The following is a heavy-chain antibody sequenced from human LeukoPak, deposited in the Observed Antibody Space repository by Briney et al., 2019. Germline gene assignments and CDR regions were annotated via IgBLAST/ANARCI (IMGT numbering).Heavy chain of an antibody. CDR3: ARVGSGSYFLDAFDI. CDR2: IWHDGNIK. Sequence: GTSLRLSCAASGLTLSGHGMHWVRQAPGKGLEWVAIIWHDGNIKYYADSVKGRFIVSRDNYKNTVFLQMNSLRGEDTAVYYCARVGSGSYFLDAFDIWGQGTMVSVSS. V-gene: IGHV3-33*01. D-gene: IGHD1-26*01. J-gene: IGHJ3*02. CDR1: GLTLSGHG.